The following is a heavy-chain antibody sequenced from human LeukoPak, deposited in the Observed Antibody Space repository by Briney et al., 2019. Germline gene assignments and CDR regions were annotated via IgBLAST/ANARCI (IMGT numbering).Heavy chain of an antibody. CDR2: IYHSGST. Sequence: SETLSLTCAVSGGSISSSNWWSWVRQPPGKGLEWIWEIYHSGSTNYNPSLKSRVTISVDKSKNQFSLKLSSVTAADTAVYYCARGHDGSGSYYKTAAFDYWGQGTLVTVSS. J-gene: IGHJ4*02. D-gene: IGHD3-10*01. CDR1: GGSISSSNW. CDR3: ARGHDGSGSYYKTAAFDY. V-gene: IGHV4-4*02.